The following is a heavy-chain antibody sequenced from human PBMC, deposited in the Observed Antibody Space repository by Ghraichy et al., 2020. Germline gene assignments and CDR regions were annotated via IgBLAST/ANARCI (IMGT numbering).Heavy chain of an antibody. CDR2: ISGSGGST. CDR1: GFTFSSYA. D-gene: IGHD2-15*01. J-gene: IGHJ4*02. Sequence: GGSLRLSCAASGFTFSSYAMSWVRQAPGKGLEWVSAISGSGGSTYYADSVKGRFTISRDNSKNTLYLQMNSLRAEDTAVYYCAKAALGYCSGGSCTAFDYWGQGTLVTVSS. V-gene: IGHV3-23*01. CDR3: AKAALGYCSGGSCTAFDY.